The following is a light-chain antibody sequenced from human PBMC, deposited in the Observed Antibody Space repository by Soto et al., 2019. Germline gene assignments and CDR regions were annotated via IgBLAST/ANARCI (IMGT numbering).Light chain of an antibody. CDR3: GSYTTSSNYV. Sequence: QSVLTQPASVSGSPGQSIAISCTGTRSDVGAYNYVSWYQQHPGKAPKLMISEVTNRPSGVSDRFSGSKSGNTASLTISGLQAEDEADYYCGSYTTSSNYVFGTGTKVTVL. J-gene: IGLJ1*01. CDR1: RSDVGAYNY. V-gene: IGLV2-14*01. CDR2: EVT.